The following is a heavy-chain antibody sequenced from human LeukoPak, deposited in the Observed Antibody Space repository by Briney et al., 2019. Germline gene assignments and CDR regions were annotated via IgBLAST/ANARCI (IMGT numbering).Heavy chain of an antibody. CDR2: ISSSSSTI. Sequence: GGSLRLSCAASGFTFSSYSMNWVRQAPGKGLEWVSYISSSSSTIYYADSVKGRFTISRDNAKNSLYLQMNSLRAEDTAVYYCAKDQGYDGSGYYPDYWGQGTLVTVSS. J-gene: IGHJ4*02. CDR3: AKDQGYDGSGYYPDY. V-gene: IGHV3-48*01. D-gene: IGHD3-22*01. CDR1: GFTFSSYS.